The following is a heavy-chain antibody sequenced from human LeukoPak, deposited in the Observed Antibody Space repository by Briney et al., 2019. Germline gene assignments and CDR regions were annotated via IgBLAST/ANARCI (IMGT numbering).Heavy chain of an antibody. CDR3: AREASGWASGAFDI. CDR1: GGSFSGYY. D-gene: IGHD6-19*01. V-gene: IGHV4-34*01. CDR2: INHSGST. Sequence: SETLSLTCAVYGGSFSGYYWSWIRQPPGKGLEWIGEINHSGSTNYNPSLKSRVTISVDTSKNQFSLKLSSVTAADTAVYYCAREASGWASGAFDIWGQGAMVTVSS. J-gene: IGHJ3*02.